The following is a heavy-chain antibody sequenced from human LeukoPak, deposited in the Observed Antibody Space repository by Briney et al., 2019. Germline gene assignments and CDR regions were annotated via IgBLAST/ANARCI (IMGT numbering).Heavy chain of an antibody. Sequence: GGSLRLSCAASGFTFSSHRMNWVRQAPGKGLEWVADISGSSDDIHYADSVTGRFTISRDNAKNSVYLQMNSLRAEDTAVYYCATVPLVYGSGSYFDYWGQGTLVTVSS. V-gene: IGHV3-48*01. CDR3: ATVPLVYGSGSYFDY. J-gene: IGHJ4*02. CDR1: GFTFSSHR. D-gene: IGHD3-10*01. CDR2: ISGSSDDI.